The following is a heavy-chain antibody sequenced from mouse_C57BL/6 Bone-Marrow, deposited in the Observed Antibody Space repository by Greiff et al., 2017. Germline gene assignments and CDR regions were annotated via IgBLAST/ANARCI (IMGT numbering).Heavy chain of an antibody. CDR2: IDPSDSYT. CDR1: GYTFTSYW. D-gene: IGHD1-1*01. J-gene: IGHJ2*01. Sequence: VQLQQPGAELVMPGASVKLSCKASGYTFTSYWMHWVKQRPGQGLEWIGEIDPSDSYTNYTQKFKGKSTLTVDKSSSTAYMQLSSLTSEDSAVYYCARGGYYGSSFDYWGQGTTLTGSS. V-gene: IGHV1-69*01. CDR3: ARGGYYGSSFDY.